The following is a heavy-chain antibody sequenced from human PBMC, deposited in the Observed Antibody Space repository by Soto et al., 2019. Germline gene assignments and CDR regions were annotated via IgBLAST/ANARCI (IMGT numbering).Heavy chain of an antibody. D-gene: IGHD3-10*01. Sequence: QVQLVQSGAEVKKPGASVKVSCKASGYTFSDSYIHWVRQAPGQGLEWMGWMNPKSGGTNYAQKFQGRVTMTRDTSISTAYMDLNSLRSDDTAMYYCARSIGTYGFDYWGQGTLLTVSS. CDR3: ARSIGTYGFDY. J-gene: IGHJ4*02. CDR2: MNPKSGGT. V-gene: IGHV1-2*02. CDR1: GYTFSDSY.